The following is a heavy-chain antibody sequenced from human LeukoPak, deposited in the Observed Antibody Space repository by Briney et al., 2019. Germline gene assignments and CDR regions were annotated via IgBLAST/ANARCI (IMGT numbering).Heavy chain of an antibody. CDR1: GFTFSSYS. Sequence: GGSLRLSCAASGFTFSSYSMNWVRQAPGKGLEWVSSISSSSSYIYYADSVKGRFTISRDNAKNSLYLQMNSLRAEDTAVYYCARGIFGSGYYYFDYWGQGTLVTVSS. CDR3: ARGIFGSGYYYFDY. CDR2: ISSSSSYI. D-gene: IGHD3-22*01. V-gene: IGHV3-21*04. J-gene: IGHJ4*02.